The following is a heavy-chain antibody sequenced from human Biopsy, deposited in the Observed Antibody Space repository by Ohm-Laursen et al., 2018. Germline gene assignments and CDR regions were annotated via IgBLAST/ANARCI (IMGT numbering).Heavy chain of an antibody. D-gene: IGHD1-26*01. CDR1: GGSISSYY. CDR2: IYYTGST. Sequence: SETLSLTCTVSGGSISSYYWSWIRQPPGKGLEWIGYIYYTGSTNYNPSLKSRVTISVDTSMNHLSLRFTPVTAADTAVYYCARHAPSYSGSYWRYFDLWGRGTLVTVSS. V-gene: IGHV4-59*08. J-gene: IGHJ2*01. CDR3: ARHAPSYSGSYWRYFDL.